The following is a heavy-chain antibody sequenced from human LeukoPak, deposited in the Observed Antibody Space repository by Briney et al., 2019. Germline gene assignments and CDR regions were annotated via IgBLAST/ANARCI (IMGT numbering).Heavy chain of an antibody. CDR2: INHSGST. J-gene: IGHJ5*02. CDR3: ARNLHGAWFDP. CDR1: GGSFSGYY. Sequence: PSETLSLTCAVYGGSFSGYYWSWIRQPPGKGLEWIGEINHSGSTNYNPSLKSRVTISVDTSKNQFSLKLSSVTAADTAVYYCARNLHGAWFDPWGQGTLVTVSS. V-gene: IGHV4-34*01.